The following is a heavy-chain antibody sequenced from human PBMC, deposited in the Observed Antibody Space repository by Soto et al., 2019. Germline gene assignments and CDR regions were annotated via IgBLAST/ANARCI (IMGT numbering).Heavy chain of an antibody. V-gene: IGHV5-51*01. Sequence: PGESLKISCEGSEYTFSNSWIGWVRQMPGKGLEWVGMIYPGDSDTRYSPSFQGHVTISADKSINTAYLQWSSLKASDTAMYYCASPSVVAFYYYGMDIWGQGTTVTVSS. CDR2: IYPGDSDT. CDR1: EYTFSNSW. CDR3: ASPSVVAFYYYGMDI. J-gene: IGHJ6*02. D-gene: IGHD2-2*01.